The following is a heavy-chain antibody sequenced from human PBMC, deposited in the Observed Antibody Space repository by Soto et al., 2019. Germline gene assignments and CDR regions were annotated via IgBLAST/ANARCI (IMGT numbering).Heavy chain of an antibody. V-gene: IGHV4-34*01. J-gene: IGHJ4*02. CDR2: INHSGST. CDR3: ASGRRFLEWLLYN. Sequence: SETLSLTSAVYGGSFSGYYWSWIRQPPGKGLEWIGEINHSGSTNYNPSLKSRVTISVDTSKNQFSLKLSSVTAADTAVYYCASGRRFLEWLLYNWGQGTLVTVSS. CDR1: GGSFSGYY. D-gene: IGHD3-3*01.